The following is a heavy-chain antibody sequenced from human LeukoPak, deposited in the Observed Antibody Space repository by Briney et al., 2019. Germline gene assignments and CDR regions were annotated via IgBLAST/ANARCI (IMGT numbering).Heavy chain of an antibody. CDR2: ISGSGGST. V-gene: IGHV3-23*01. D-gene: IGHD3-10*01. J-gene: IGHJ4*02. Sequence: GGSLRHTCAASGFTFSSYAMSWVRQAPGKGLEWVSCISGSGGSTYYADSVKGRFIVSRDNSKNTLYLQMNSLRAEDTAVYYCARDLEGSGSFYRPSYDYWGQGTLVTVSS. CDR1: GFTFSSYA. CDR3: ARDLEGSGSFYRPSYDY.